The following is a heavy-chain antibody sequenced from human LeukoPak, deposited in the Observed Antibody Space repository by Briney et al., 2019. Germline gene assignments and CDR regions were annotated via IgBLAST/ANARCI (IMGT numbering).Heavy chain of an antibody. CDR1: GFTFSGSA. Sequence: GGSLKLSCAASGFTFSGSAMHWVRQASGKGLEWVGHIRSKANSYATAYAASVKGRFTISRDDSKNTAYLQMNSLKTEDTAVYYCTSFGITGTTEGGYYYYMDVWGKGTTVTVSS. CDR3: TSFGITGTTEGGYYYYMDV. CDR2: IRSKANSYAT. J-gene: IGHJ6*03. D-gene: IGHD1-7*01. V-gene: IGHV3-73*01.